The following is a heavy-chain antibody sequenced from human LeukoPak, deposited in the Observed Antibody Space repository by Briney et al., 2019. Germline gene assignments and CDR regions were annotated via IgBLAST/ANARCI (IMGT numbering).Heavy chain of an antibody. CDR2: IYHSGGT. J-gene: IGHJ6*04. D-gene: IGHD3-10*01. V-gene: IGHV4-38-2*02. CDR3: ARDSRRARGGMDV. Sequence: PSETLSLTCTVSGYSIRSGYYWGWIRQPPGKGLEWIGSIYHSGGTYYNPSLKSRVTISVDTSKNQFSLKLSSVTAADTAVYYCARDSRRARGGMDVWGKGTTVTISS. CDR1: GYSIRSGYY.